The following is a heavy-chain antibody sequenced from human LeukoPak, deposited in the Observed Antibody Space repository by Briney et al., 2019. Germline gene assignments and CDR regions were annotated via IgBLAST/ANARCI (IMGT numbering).Heavy chain of an antibody. J-gene: IGHJ2*01. CDR3: ARGYWNFGL. CDR1: GFTFSSYA. V-gene: IGHV3-7*01. CDR2: IKQDGSEK. Sequence: TGGSLRLSCAASGFTFSSYAMNWVRQAPGKGLEWVANIKQDGSEKNYVDSVKGRFTSSRDNAKNSLYLRMNRLRAEDTAVYYCARGYWNFGLWGRGTQVTVSS.